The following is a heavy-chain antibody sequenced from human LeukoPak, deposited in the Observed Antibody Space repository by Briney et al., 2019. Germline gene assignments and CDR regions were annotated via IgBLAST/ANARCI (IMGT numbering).Heavy chain of an antibody. J-gene: IGHJ6*03. Sequence: ASVKVSCKASGYTFTGYYMHWERQAPGQGLEWMGWINPNSGGTNYAQKFQGRVTMTRDTSISTAYMELSRLRSDDTAVYYCARGPDLNYYYMDVWGKGTTVTVSS. D-gene: IGHD1-14*01. CDR3: ARGPDLNYYYMDV. CDR2: INPNSGGT. V-gene: IGHV1-2*02. CDR1: GYTFTGYY.